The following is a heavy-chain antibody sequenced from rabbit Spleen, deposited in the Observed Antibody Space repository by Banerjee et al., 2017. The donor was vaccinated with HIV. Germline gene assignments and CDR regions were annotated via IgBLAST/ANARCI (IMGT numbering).Heavy chain of an antibody. V-gene: IGHV1S45*01. CDR2: INAITGKA. D-gene: IGHD7-1*01. CDR1: GFSFSSSYW. CDR3: VREAGYAGYGDGNL. Sequence: EESGGGLVQPEGSLTLTCTASGFSFSSSYWICWVRQAPGKGLEWIGCINAITGKAVYANWAKGRFSISRENAQNTVFLQLNSLTAADTAAYFCVREAGYAGYGDGNLWGPGTLVTVS. J-gene: IGHJ4*01.